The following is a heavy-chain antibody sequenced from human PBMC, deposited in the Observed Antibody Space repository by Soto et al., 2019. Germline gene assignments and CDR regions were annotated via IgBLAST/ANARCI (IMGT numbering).Heavy chain of an antibody. CDR3: VKDKGGWPYYFDY. Sequence: GGSLRLSCSASGSTFSSYAMHWVRQAPGKGLEYVSAISSNGGSTYYADSVKGRFTISRDNSKNTLYLQMSSLRAEDTAVYYCVKDKGGWPYYFDYWGQGTLVTVSS. D-gene: IGHD6-19*01. J-gene: IGHJ4*02. CDR1: GSTFSSYA. CDR2: ISSNGGST. V-gene: IGHV3-64D*06.